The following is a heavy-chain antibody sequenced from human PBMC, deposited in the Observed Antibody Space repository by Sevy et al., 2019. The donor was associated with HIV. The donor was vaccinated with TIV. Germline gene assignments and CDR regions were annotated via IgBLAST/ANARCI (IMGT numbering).Heavy chain of an antibody. CDR2: ISYDGSNK. CDR1: GFTFSSYA. J-gene: IGHJ3*02. Sequence: GGSLRLSCAASGFTFSSYAMHWVRQAPGKGLEWVAVISYDGSNKYYADSVKGRFTISRDNSKNTLYLQMNSLGAEDTVVNYCGRGAGGAFDIWGQGTMVTVSS. CDR3: GRGAGGAFDI. V-gene: IGHV3-30-3*01.